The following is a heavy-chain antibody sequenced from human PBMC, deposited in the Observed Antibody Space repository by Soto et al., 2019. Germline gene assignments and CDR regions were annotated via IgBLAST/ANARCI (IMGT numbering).Heavy chain of an antibody. D-gene: IGHD2-15*01. CDR2: INHSGST. J-gene: IGHJ3*02. CDR3: ARFVSRVISGQILGDAFDI. Sequence: SETLSLTCAVYGGSFSGYYWSWIRQPPGKGLEWIGEINHSGSTNYNPSLKSRVTISVDTSKNQFSLKLSSVTAADTAVYYCARFVSRVISGQILGDAFDIWGQGTMVTVSS. CDR1: GGSFSGYY. V-gene: IGHV4-34*01.